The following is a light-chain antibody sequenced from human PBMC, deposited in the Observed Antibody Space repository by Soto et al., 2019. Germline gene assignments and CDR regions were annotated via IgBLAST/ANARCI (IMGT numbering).Light chain of an antibody. CDR2: WAS. CDR3: QQYYDAART. Sequence: DIVMTQSPDSLAVSLGERATINCKSSQSILYSDNKKNYLAWYQHKPGQPPNLLIYWASTRASGVPDRFSGSGSGTECTLTISSLQTEDVAVYYCQQYYDAARTFGQGTKVEIK. V-gene: IGKV4-1*01. CDR1: QSILYSDNKKNY. J-gene: IGKJ2*01.